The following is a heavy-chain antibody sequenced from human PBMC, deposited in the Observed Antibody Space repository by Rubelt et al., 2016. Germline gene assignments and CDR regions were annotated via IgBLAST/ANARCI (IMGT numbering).Heavy chain of an antibody. Sequence: GQGLEWMGWISAYNGNTNYAQKLQGRVTMTTDTSTSTAYMELRSLRSDDTAVYYCARDRYVVYSNYYPFDYWGQGTLVTVSS. J-gene: IGHJ4*02. D-gene: IGHD4-11*01. V-gene: IGHV1-18*01. CDR3: ARDRYVVYSNYYPFDY. CDR2: ISAYNGNT.